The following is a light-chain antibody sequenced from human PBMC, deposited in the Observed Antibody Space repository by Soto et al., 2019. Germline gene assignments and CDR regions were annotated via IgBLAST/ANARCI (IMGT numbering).Light chain of an antibody. CDR3: QQRSDWPT. Sequence: EIVMTQSPATLSVSPGERATLSCRASQSVSSNLAWYQQKPGQAPRLLFYGASTGATGLPARFSGSGSGTDFTLTISSLEPEDFAVYYCQQRSDWPTFGQGTKVDIK. V-gene: IGKV3-15*01. CDR2: GAS. J-gene: IGKJ2*01. CDR1: QSVSSN.